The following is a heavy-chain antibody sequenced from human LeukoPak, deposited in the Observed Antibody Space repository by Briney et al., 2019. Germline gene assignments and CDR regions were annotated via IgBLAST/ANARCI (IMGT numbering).Heavy chain of an antibody. CDR3: ARQEWNYEAKDFDY. Sequence: SETLSLTWTVSGYSISSGYYWGWIRQPPGKGLEWIGSIYHSGSTYYNPSLKSRVTISVDTSKNQFSLKLSSVTAADTAVYYCARQEWNYEAKDFDYWGQGTLVTVSS. CDR1: GYSISSGYY. V-gene: IGHV4-38-2*02. D-gene: IGHD1-7*01. CDR2: IYHSGST. J-gene: IGHJ4*02.